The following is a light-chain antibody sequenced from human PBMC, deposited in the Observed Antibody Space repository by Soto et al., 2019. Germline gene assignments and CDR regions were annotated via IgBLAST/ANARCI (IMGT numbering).Light chain of an antibody. J-gene: IGKJ1*01. Sequence: EIVLTQSPGPLSLSPGERDTLSCRASKSVSNNYLAWYQQKPGQAPRLLIYGASNRATGIPDRFSGSGSGNDFTLTISRLEPEDFAVYYCQQYGSSGTFGQGTKVEIK. V-gene: IGKV3-20*01. CDR2: GAS. CDR3: QQYGSSGT. CDR1: KSVSNNY.